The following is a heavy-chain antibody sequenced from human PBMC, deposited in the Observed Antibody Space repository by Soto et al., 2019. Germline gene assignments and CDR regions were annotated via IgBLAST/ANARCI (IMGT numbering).Heavy chain of an antibody. CDR1: GGTFSSYA. J-gene: IGHJ4*02. V-gene: IGHV1-69*13. CDR2: IIPIFGTA. D-gene: IGHD5-18*01. CDR3: ARAETAMPYGAFDY. Sequence: GASVKVSCKASGGTFSSYAISWVRQAPGQGLEWMGGIIPIFGTANYAQKFQGRVTITADESTSTAYMELSSLRSEDTAVYYCARAETAMPYGAFDYCGQGTLVTVSS.